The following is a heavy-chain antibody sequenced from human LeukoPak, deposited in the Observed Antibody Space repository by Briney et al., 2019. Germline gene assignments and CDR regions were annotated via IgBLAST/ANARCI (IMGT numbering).Heavy chain of an antibody. CDR3: ATGFSTATYDGY. Sequence: GVLRLSCAASGFTFSSAWMTWVRQAPGKGLEWVGRIVQTSGGGTTEYAAPVKGRFTISRDDSTNTLYLQMFSLQTEDTAVYYCATGFSTATYDGYWGQGTLVTVSS. CDR2: IVQTSGGGTT. D-gene: IGHD2-15*01. V-gene: IGHV3-15*04. CDR1: GFTFSSAW. J-gene: IGHJ4*02.